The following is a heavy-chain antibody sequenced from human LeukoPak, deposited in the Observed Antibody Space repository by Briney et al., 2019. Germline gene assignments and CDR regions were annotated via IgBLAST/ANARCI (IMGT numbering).Heavy chain of an antibody. CDR3: ARDRAQLWSSDY. J-gene: IGHJ4*02. CDR2: IIPILGIA. D-gene: IGHD5-18*01. V-gene: IGHV1-69*04. CDR1: GGTFSCYA. Sequence: SVKVSCKASGGTFSCYAISWVRQAPGQGLEWMGRIIPILGIANYAQKFQGRVTITADKSTSTAYMELSSLRSEDTAVYYCARDRAQLWSSDYWGQGTLVTVSS.